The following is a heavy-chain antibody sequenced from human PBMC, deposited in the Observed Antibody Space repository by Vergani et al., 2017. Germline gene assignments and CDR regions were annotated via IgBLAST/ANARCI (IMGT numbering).Heavy chain of an antibody. CDR2: ISYDGSNK. CDR1: GFTFSSYA. CDR3: AKDPGWDY. J-gene: IGHJ4*02. V-gene: IGHV3-30-3*01. Sequence: QVQLVESGGGVVQPGRSLRLSCAASGFTFSSYAMHWVRQASGKGLEWVAVISYDGSNKYYADSVKGRFTISRDNSKNTLYLQMSSLRTEDTAVYYCAKDPGWDYLGQGTLVTVSS. D-gene: IGHD6-19*01.